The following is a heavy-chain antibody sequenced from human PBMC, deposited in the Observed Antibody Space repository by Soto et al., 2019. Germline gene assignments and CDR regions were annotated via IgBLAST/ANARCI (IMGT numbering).Heavy chain of an antibody. J-gene: IGHJ4*02. Sequence: SSETLSLTCAVSGGSISSGGYSWSWIRQPPGKGLEWIGETHHSGRTNYNPSLKSRVTISVDKSKNHFSLKLSSVTAADTAVYYCARSEAGVLDYWGQGTLVTVSS. CDR2: THHSGRT. CDR1: GGSISSGGYS. D-gene: IGHD6-13*01. V-gene: IGHV4-30-2*01. CDR3: ARSEAGVLDY.